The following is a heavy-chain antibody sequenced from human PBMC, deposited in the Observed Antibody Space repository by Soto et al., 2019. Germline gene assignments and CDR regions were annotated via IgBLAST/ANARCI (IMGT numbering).Heavy chain of an antibody. J-gene: IGHJ6*03. Sequence: SETLSLTCAVYGGSFSGYYWSWIRQPPGKGLEWIGEINHSGSTNYDPSLKSRVTISVDTSKNQFSLKLSSVTAADTAVYYCARGWRPRRYYYMDVWGKGTTVTVSS. CDR2: INHSGST. CDR1: GGSFSGYY. V-gene: IGHV4-34*01. CDR3: ARGWRPRRYYYMDV.